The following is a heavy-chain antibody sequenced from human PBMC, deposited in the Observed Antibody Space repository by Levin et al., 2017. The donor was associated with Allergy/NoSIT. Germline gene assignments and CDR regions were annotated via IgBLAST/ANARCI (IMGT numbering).Heavy chain of an antibody. D-gene: IGHD6-19*01. CDR2: VEYNADII. J-gene: IGHJ4*02. CDR3: ATYISSWYYFDS. CDR1: GFTFRDYY. Sequence: PGGSLRLSCAASGFTFRDYYLSWIRQPPGKGLEWISSVEYNADIIHYADPLKGRFTASWDNAKNSLYLQMNRLAVEDTGIYYCATYISSWYYFDSWGQGTLVTVSS. V-gene: IGHV3-11*01.